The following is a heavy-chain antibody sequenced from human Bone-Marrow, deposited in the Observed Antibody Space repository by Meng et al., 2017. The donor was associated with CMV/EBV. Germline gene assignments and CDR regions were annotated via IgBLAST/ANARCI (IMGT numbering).Heavy chain of an antibody. V-gene: IGHV4-39*01. CDR2: IYYSGST. CDR3: ARCGPPYYDFWSGYPYYFDY. J-gene: IGHJ4*02. Sequence: SETLSLTCTVSGGSISSSSYYWGWIRQPPGKGLEWIGSIYYSGSTYYNPSLKSRVTISVDTSKNQFSLKLSSVTAADTAVYYCARCGPPYYDFWSGYPYYFDYWGEGTLVTGSS. CDR1: GGSISSSSYY. D-gene: IGHD3-3*01.